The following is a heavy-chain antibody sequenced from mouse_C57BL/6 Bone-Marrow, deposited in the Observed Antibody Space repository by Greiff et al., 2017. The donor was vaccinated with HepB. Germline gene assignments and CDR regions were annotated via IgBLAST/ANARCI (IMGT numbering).Heavy chain of an antibody. J-gene: IGHJ2*01. CDR2: INPNNGGT. V-gene: IGHV1-18*01. CDR1: GYTFTDYN. D-gene: IGHD1-1*01. CDR3: ARSPLITTVVATSWDFDY. Sequence: EVQLQQSGPELVKPGASVKIPCKASGYTFTDYNMDWVKQSHGKSLEWIGDINPNNGGTIYNQKFKGKATWTVDKSSSTAYMELSSLTSEDTAIYYCARSPLITTVVATSWDFDYWGQGTTLTVSS.